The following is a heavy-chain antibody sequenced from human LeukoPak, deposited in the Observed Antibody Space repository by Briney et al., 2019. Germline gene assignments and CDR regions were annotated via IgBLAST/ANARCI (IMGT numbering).Heavy chain of an antibody. CDR3: ARAYLRSSSWSGGWYFDL. D-gene: IGHD6-13*01. J-gene: IGHJ2*01. CDR1: GFTFSSYW. V-gene: IGHV3-7*01. CDR2: IKQDGSEK. Sequence: GGSLRLSCAASGFTFSSYWMSWVRQAPGKGLEWVANIKQDGSEKYYVDSVKGRFTISRDNAKNSLYLQMNSLRAEDTAVYYCARAYLRSSSWSGGWYFDLWGRGTLVTVSS.